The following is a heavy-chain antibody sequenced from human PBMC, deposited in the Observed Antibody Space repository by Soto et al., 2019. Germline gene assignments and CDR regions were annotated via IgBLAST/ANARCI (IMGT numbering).Heavy chain of an antibody. D-gene: IGHD1-1*01. CDR2: ISAHNGNT. CDR1: GYIFTTYG. V-gene: IGHV1-18*01. CDR3: ARGRYGDY. Sequence: QVHLVQSGAEVKKPGASVKVSCKGSGYIFTTYGITWVRQAPGQGVAWMGWISAHNGNTNYAQKLQGRVTVTRDTSTSTAYLELRNLRSDDTGVYYCARGRYGDYWGQGALVTVSS. J-gene: IGHJ4*02.